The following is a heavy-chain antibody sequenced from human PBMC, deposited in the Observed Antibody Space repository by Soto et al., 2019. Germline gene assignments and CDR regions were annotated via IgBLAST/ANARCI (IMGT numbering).Heavy chain of an antibody. CDR2: TSGSGGST. CDR1: GFTFSSYA. D-gene: IGHD6-19*01. CDR3: AKDTQWLALSVFDY. V-gene: IGHV3-23*01. Sequence: EVQLLESGGGLVQPGGSLRLSCAASGFTFSSYAMSWVRQAPGKGLEWVSATSGSGGSTYYAASVMGRITISRDNSKNTLYLQMNRLRAEDTAVYYCAKDTQWLALSVFDYWGQGTLVTVSS. J-gene: IGHJ4*02.